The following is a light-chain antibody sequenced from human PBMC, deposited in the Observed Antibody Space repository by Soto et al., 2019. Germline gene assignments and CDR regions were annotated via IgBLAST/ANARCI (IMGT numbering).Light chain of an antibody. V-gene: IGLV4-60*03. CDR3: SSYTAGRTFV. Sequence: QSVLSQSSSASAFLGSSVKLTCTLSSGHTDYVIAWHQQQPGKAPRFLMKVEDGGTYNKGSGVPDRFSGSKSGTTASLTISGLQADDEAEYFCSSYTAGRTFVFGGGTKLTVL. J-gene: IGLJ2*01. CDR2: VEDGGTY. CDR1: SGHTDYV.